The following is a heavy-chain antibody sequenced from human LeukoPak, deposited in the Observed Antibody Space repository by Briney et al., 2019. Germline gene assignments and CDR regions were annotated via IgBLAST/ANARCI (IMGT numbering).Heavy chain of an antibody. J-gene: IGHJ6*03. CDR2: INPKSGGT. V-gene: IGHV1-2*02. D-gene: IGHD4-17*01. CDR1: GYIFTDYY. CDR3: ARDYGDYYYYYMDV. Sequence: ASVKVSCKASGYIFTDYYIHWVRQAPGQGLEWMGWINPKSGGTNYVQKLQGRVTMTTDTSTSTAYMELRSLRSDDTAVYYCARDYGDYYYYYMDVWGKGTTVTVPS.